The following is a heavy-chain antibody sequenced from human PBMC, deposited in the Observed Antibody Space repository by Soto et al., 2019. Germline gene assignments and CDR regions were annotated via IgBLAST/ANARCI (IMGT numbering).Heavy chain of an antibody. Sequence: SQTLSLTCAISGDSVSSSTASLNCISQSPSRCLEWLGRTYFRSKWYNDYAVSVKSRIIINPDTSNNQFSLQLHSVTPEDTAVYFCAKGDNLGPKTGYAFDPWGQGIMVTVSS. D-gene: IGHD5-12*01. V-gene: IGHV6-1*01. CDR2: TYFRSKWYN. J-gene: IGHJ5*02. CDR3: AKGDNLGPKTGYAFDP. CDR1: GDSVSSSTAS.